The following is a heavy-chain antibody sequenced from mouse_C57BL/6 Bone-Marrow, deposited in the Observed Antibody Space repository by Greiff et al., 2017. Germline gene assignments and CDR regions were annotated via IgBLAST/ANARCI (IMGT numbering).Heavy chain of an antibody. CDR3: ARSGQPAFGLAY. V-gene: IGHV3-6*01. D-gene: IGHD6-1*01. CDR1: GYSITSGYY. CDR2: ISYDGSN. J-gene: IGHJ3*01. Sequence: EVQLVESGPGLVKPSQSLSLTCSVTGYSITSGYYWNWIRQFPGNKLEWMGYISYDGSNNYNPSLKNRISITRDTSKNQFFLKLNSVTTEYTATYYGARSGQPAFGLAYWGQGTLVTVSA.